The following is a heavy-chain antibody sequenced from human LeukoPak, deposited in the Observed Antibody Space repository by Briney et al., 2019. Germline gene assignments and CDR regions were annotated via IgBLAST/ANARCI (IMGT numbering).Heavy chain of an antibody. CDR2: ISSSSSTI. V-gene: IGHV3-48*03. D-gene: IGHD1-1*01. Sequence: GGSLRLSCAASGFTFSSYEMNWVRQAPGKGLEWVSYISSSSSTIYYADSVKGRFTISRDNAKNSLYLQMNSLRAEDTAVYYCARDPPYNWNDAFAFDIWGQGTMVTVSS. CDR3: ARDPPYNWNDAFAFDI. J-gene: IGHJ3*02. CDR1: GFTFSSYE.